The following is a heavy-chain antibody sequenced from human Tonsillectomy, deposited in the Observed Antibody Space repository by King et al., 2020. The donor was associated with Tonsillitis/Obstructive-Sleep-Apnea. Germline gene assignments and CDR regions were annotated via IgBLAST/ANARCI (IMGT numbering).Heavy chain of an antibody. D-gene: IGHD6-6*01. CDR2: LSYDGSNK. CDR3: ARSSGGWVSARLFFDY. J-gene: IGHJ4*02. V-gene: IGHV3-30*04. Sequence: QVQLVESGGGVVQPGRSLRLSCAASGFTFSTYAMHWVRQAPGKGLEWVALLSYDGSNKYYVDSVKGRFTISRDNSKSTLYLQMNSLRPEDTAVYYCARSSGGWVSARLFFDYWGQGTLVTVSS. CDR1: GFTFSTYA.